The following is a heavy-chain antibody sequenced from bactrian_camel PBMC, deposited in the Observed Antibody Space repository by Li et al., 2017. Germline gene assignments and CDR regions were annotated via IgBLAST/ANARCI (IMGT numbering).Heavy chain of an antibody. D-gene: IGHD5*01. Sequence: HVQLVESGGGSVQTGGSLKLSCVASGEGVYNSACMGWFRQAPGQKREAVAVGETRGERTIYADSVKGRFTLSVDDAGLYLQMNRLLVEDTAMYYCATESTWSNYCWGFDGGPGTQVTVS. J-gene: IGHJ4*01. CDR3: ATESTWSNYCWGFD. CDR2: ETRGERT. CDR1: GEGVYNSAC. V-gene: IGHV3S53*01.